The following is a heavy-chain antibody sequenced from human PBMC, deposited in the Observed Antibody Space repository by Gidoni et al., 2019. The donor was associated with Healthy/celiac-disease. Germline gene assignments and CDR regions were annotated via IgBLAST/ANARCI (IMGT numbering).Heavy chain of an antibody. CDR2: IIPIFGTA. CDR1: SSYA. J-gene: IGHJ6*02. Sequence: SSYAISWVRQAPGQGLEWMGGIIPIFGTANYAQKFQGRVTITADESTSTAYMKLSSLRSEDTAVYYCAREEYAYSSSPGAYYDYGMDVWGQGTTVTVSS. CDR3: AREEYAYSSSPGAYYDYGMDV. D-gene: IGHD6-6*01. V-gene: IGHV1-69*01.